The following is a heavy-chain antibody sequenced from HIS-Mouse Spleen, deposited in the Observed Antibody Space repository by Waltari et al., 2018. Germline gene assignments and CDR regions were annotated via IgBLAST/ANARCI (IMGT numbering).Heavy chain of an antibody. V-gene: IGHV4-39*07. CDR3: AREIPYSSSWYDWYFDL. J-gene: IGHJ2*01. CDR2: IYYRGGT. CDR1: GGSISSSSYY. D-gene: IGHD6-13*01. Sequence: QLQLQESGPGLVKPSETLSLTCTVPGGSISSSSYYWGWLRPPPGRGLEWIGSIYYRGGTYYNPARKSRVTISVDTSKNQFSLKLSSVTAADTAVYYCAREIPYSSSWYDWYFDLWGRGTLVTVSS.